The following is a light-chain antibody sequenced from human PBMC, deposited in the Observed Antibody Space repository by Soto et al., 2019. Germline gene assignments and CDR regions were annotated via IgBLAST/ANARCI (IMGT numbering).Light chain of an antibody. CDR1: SSDVGVYNY. V-gene: IGLV2-11*01. J-gene: IGLJ1*01. CDR2: DVN. Sequence: QSVLTQPRSVSGSPGQSVTISCTGTSSDVGVYNYVSWYQQHPGKAPKLLIYDVNKRPSGVPDRLPGSKSGNTASLTISGLQAEDEADYYCCSYAGRYIYVFGTGTKVTVL. CDR3: CSYAGRYIYV.